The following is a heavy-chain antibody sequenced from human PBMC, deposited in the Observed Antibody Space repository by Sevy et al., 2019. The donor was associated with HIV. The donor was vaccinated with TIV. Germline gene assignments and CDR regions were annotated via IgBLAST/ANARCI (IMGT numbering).Heavy chain of an antibody. Sequence: GGSLRLSCAASGFTFITYDMHWVRHVTGKGLEWVSGVGPAGDTFYPGSVKGRFTISRENAKNSLYLQMNNLRAGETAVYYCTRSGEYSDYGMDVWGQGTTVTVSS. CDR2: VGPAGDT. J-gene: IGHJ6*02. V-gene: IGHV3-13*01. CDR3: TRSGEYSDYGMDV. CDR1: GFTFITYD. D-gene: IGHD5-12*01.